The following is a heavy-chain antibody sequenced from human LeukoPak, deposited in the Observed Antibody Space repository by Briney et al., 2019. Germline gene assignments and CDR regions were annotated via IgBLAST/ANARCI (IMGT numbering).Heavy chain of an antibody. J-gene: IGHJ3*02. CDR3: AREYRAYYYDSSGHAFDI. CDR1: GFTVSSNY. Sequence: PGGSLRLSCAASGFTVSSNYMSWVRQAPGKGLEWVSVIYSGGSTYYADSVKGRFTISRDNSKNTLYLQMNSLRAEDTAVYYCAREYRAYYYDSSGHAFDIWGQGTMVTVSS. V-gene: IGHV3-66*01. D-gene: IGHD3-22*01. CDR2: IYSGGST.